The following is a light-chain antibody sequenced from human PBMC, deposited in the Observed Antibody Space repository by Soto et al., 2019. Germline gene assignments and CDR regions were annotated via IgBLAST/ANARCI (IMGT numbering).Light chain of an antibody. CDR1: RVDFGGYNY. Sequence: QSVLTQPASVSGSRGQSITISCTGTRVDFGGYNYVSWYQHHPGKAPRLLIFEVSNRPSGVSNRFSGFKSGNTASLTISVLQYEYVEDYYCPSSSVKTTHVFVTRTKLAVL. CDR3: PSSSVKTTHV. CDR2: EVS. J-gene: IGLJ1*01. V-gene: IGLV2-14*01.